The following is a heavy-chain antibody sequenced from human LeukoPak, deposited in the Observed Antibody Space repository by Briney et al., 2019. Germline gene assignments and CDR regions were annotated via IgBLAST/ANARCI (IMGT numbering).Heavy chain of an antibody. J-gene: IGHJ5*02. Sequence: SETLSLTCTVSGGSISSYYWSWIRQPAGKGLEWIGRIYTSGSTNYNPSLKSRVTMSVDTSKNQFSLKLSSVTAADTAVYYCARDFIYGSGSYYVDPWGQGTLVTVSS. CDR1: GGSISSYY. CDR2: IYTSGST. CDR3: ARDFIYGSGSYYVDP. V-gene: IGHV4-4*07. D-gene: IGHD3-10*01.